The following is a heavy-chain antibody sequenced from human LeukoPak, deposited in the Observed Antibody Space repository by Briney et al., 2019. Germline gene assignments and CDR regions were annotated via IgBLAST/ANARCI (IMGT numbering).Heavy chain of an antibody. CDR1: GYTFTSYG. J-gene: IGHJ5*02. V-gene: IGHV1-18*01. Sequence: GASVKVSCKASGYTFTSYGITWVRQAPGQGLEWMGWISVYNGNTNYAQKLQARVTMTTDTSTSTAYMELRSLRSDDTAVYYCAREGLVVPAFDPWGQGTLVTVSS. CDR3: AREGLVVPAFDP. CDR2: ISVYNGNT. D-gene: IGHD2-2*01.